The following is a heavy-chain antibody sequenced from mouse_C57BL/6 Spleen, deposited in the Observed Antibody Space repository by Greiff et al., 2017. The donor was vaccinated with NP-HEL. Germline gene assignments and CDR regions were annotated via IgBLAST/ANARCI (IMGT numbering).Heavy chain of an antibody. V-gene: IGHV5-4*01. CDR2: ISDGGSYT. Sequence: EVHLVESGGGLVKPGGSLKLSCAASGFTFSSYAMSWVRQTPEKRLEWVATISDGGSYTYYPDNVKGRFTISRDNAKNNLYLQMSHLKSEDTAMYYCARRGYGNYFDYWGQGTTLTVSS. J-gene: IGHJ2*01. CDR3: ARRGYGNYFDY. D-gene: IGHD2-1*01. CDR1: GFTFSSYA.